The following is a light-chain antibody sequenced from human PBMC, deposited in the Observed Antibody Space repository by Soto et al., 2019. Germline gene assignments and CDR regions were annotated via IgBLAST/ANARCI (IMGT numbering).Light chain of an antibody. CDR2: AVS. Sequence: QSALTQPASVSGSPGQSITISCTGTSSDVGGYNYVSWYQQHPGKAPKLMIYAVSNRPSGVSNRFSGSKSGNTASLTISGLQAEDEADYYCSSYTSSSTRKVFGGGTKRTVL. CDR3: SSYTSSSTRKV. CDR1: SSDVGGYNY. V-gene: IGLV2-14*01. J-gene: IGLJ2*01.